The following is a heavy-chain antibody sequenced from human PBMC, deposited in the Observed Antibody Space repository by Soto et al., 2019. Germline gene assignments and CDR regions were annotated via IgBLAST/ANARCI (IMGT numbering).Heavy chain of an antibody. J-gene: IGHJ2*01. CDR2: ISAYNGNT. V-gene: IGHV1-18*01. Sequence: ASVKVSCKASGYTFTSYGISWVRQAPGQGLEWMGWISAYNGNTNYAQKLQGRVTMTTDTSTSTAYMELRSLRSDDTAVYYCARGPYGDYQDHNWYFDLWGRGTLVTVSS. CDR1: GYTFTSYG. D-gene: IGHD4-17*01. CDR3: ARGPYGDYQDHNWYFDL.